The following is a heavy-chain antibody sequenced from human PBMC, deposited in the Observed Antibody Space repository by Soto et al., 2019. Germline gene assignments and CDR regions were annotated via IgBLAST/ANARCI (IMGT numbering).Heavy chain of an antibody. J-gene: IGHJ5*02. CDR3: ARGISKYSSWYEPHTWFDA. CDR1: GVPINSPGYY. Sequence: PSETLSLTCTVSGVPINSPGYYWTWIRQSPGKGLEWIGYLYFNGGTQYNPSLRTPVSMSLDTSKKHFSLKMRSVTAADTAVYYCARGISKYSSWYEPHTWFDAWGPGVLVTVSS. CDR2: LYFNGGT. V-gene: IGHV4-30-4*01. D-gene: IGHD6-13*01.